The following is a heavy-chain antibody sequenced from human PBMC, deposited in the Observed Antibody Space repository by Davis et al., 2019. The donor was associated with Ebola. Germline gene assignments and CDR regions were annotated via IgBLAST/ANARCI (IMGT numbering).Heavy chain of an antibody. Sequence: GESLKISCAASGFTFSNYAMTWVRQAPGKGLEWVSGISGSGGRKAYADSVKGRFTISRANAKSTLYLQMNSLTAEDTAVYYCVRTTYGAPEYWGQGTLVTVSS. CDR1: GFTFSNYA. D-gene: IGHD1-7*01. V-gene: IGHV3-23*01. J-gene: IGHJ4*02. CDR2: ISGSGGRK. CDR3: VRTTYGAPEY.